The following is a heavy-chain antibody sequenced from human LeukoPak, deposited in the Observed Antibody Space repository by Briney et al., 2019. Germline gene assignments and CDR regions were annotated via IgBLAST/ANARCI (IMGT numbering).Heavy chain of an antibody. V-gene: IGHV3-23*01. CDR3: AKKSLAVAGPSHFDY. CDR2: ISGSGGST. D-gene: IGHD6-19*01. CDR1: GFTFSSYA. Sequence: GGSLRLSCAASGFTFSSYAMSWVRQAPGKGLEWVTAISGSGGSTYYADPVKGRFTISRDNSKNTLYLQMNSLRAEDTAVYYCAKKSLAVAGPSHFDYWGQGTLVTASS. J-gene: IGHJ4*02.